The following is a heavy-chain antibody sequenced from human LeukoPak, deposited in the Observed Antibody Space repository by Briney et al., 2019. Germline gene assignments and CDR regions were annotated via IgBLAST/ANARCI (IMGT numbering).Heavy chain of an antibody. Sequence: SVKVSCKASGGTFSSYAISWVRQAPGQGLEWMGGIIPIFGTANYAQKFQGRVTMTRDMSTSTVYMELSSLRSEDTAVYYCARDFSFLGLRDWGQGTLVTVSS. CDR2: IIPIFGTA. V-gene: IGHV1-69*05. CDR3: ARDFSFLGLRD. CDR1: GGTFSSYA. J-gene: IGHJ4*02. D-gene: IGHD2-2*03.